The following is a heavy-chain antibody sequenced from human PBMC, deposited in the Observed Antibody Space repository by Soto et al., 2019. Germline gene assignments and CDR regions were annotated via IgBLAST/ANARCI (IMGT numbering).Heavy chain of an antibody. CDR1: GFTVSSNY. CDR3: ATGYSSGWYGDAFDI. CDR2: IYSGGST. V-gene: IGHV3-53*01. Sequence: PGGSLRLSCAASGFTVSSNYMSWVRQAPGKGLEWVSVIYSGGSTYYADPVKGRFTISRDNSKNTLYLQMNSLRAEDTAVYYCATGYSSGWYGDAFDIWGQGTMVTVSS. J-gene: IGHJ3*02. D-gene: IGHD6-19*01.